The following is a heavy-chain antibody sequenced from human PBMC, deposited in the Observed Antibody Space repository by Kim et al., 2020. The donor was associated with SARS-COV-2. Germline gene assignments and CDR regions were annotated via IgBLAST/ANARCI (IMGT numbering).Heavy chain of an antibody. Sequence: NPSLKSRVTISVDTSKNQFSLKLSSVTAADTAVYYCARVQYGDYDWYFDLWGRGTLVTVSS. D-gene: IGHD4-17*01. J-gene: IGHJ2*01. CDR3: ARVQYGDYDWYFDL. V-gene: IGHV4-31*02.